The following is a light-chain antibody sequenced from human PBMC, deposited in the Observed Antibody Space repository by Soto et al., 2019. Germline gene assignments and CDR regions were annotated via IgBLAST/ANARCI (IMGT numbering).Light chain of an antibody. J-gene: IGKJ2*01. CDR1: QSISSW. Sequence: DIQMTQSPSTLSASVGDRVTINCRASQSISSWLAWYQQKPGKAPKLLIYDASSLESGVPSRFSGSGSGTDFTLTISSLQPDDFATYYCQQYNSSYTFGQGTKLEIK. V-gene: IGKV1-5*01. CDR2: DAS. CDR3: QQYNSSYT.